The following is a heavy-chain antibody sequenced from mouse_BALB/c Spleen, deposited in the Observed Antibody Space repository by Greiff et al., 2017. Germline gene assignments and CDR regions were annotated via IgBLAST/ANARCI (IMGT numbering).Heavy chain of an antibody. Sequence: VKLMESGAELAKPGASVKMSCKASGYTFTSYWMHWVKQRPGQGLEWIGYINPSTGYTEYNQKFKDKATLTADKSSSTAYMQLSSLTSEDSAVYYCARGGEFSWFAYWGQGTLVTVSA. V-gene: IGHV1-7*01. CDR3: ARGGEFSWFAY. J-gene: IGHJ3*01. CDR2: INPSTGYT. CDR1: GYTFTSYW.